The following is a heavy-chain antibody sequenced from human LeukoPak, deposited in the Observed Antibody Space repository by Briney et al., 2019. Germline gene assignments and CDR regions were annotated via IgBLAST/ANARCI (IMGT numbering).Heavy chain of an antibody. D-gene: IGHD1-1*01. Sequence: SVKVSCKASAGTFSSYAISWVRPVPGQGREWMGGIIPIFGTANYAQKFQGRVTSTADKSTSTAYMELSSLRSEDTAVYYCARVWPNRAGYNYGSLAFDSWGQGTLVTVSA. CDR2: IIPIFGTA. CDR1: AGTFSSYA. CDR3: ARVWPNRAGYNYGSLAFDS. J-gene: IGHJ4*02. V-gene: IGHV1-69*06.